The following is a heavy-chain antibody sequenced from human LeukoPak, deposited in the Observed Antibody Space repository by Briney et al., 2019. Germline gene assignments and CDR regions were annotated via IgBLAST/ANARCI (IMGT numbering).Heavy chain of an antibody. D-gene: IGHD5-18*01. V-gene: IGHV4-39*07. CDR1: GGSISSSSYY. J-gene: IGHJ4*02. Sequence: PSETLSLTCTVSGGSISSSSYYWGWIRQPPGKGLEWIGSIYYSGSTYYNPSLKSRVTISVDTSKNQFSLKLSSVTAADTAVYYCARGYSYGSVYALYYFDYWGQGTLVTVSS. CDR2: IYYSGST. CDR3: ARGYSYGSVYALYYFDY.